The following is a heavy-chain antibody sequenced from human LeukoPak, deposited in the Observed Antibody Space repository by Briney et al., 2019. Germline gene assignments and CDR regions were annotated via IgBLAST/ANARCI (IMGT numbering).Heavy chain of an antibody. J-gene: IGHJ2*01. D-gene: IGHD3-16*01. CDR2: VFSSGAT. Sequence: SETLSLTCTISGGSISSPSYYWGWLRQPPGKGLEWIAYVFSSGATSYNPSLKSRVTISLDTSKKHFSLGLKSVTAADTAVYYCVRLKVGAYFDLWGRGTLVTVSS. V-gene: IGHV4-61*05. CDR3: VRLKVGAYFDL. CDR1: GGSISSPSYY.